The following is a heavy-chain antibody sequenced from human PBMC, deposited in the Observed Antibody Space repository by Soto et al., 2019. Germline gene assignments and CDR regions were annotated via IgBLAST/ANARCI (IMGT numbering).Heavy chain of an antibody. CDR2: ISSSSSTI. J-gene: IGHJ5*02. D-gene: IGHD6-13*01. CDR3: ARDGSHVTAYPRYSSSWYNWFDP. V-gene: IGHV3-48*02. Sequence: GESLKISCAASGFTFSSYSMNWVRQAPGKGLEWVSYISSSSSTIYYADSVKGRFTISRDNAKNSLYLQMNSLRDEDTAVYYCARDGSHVTAYPRYSSSWYNWFDPWGQGTLVTVSS. CDR1: GFTFSSYS.